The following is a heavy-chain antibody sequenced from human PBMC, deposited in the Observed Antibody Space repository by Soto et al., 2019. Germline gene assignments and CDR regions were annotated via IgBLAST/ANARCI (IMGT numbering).Heavy chain of an antibody. D-gene: IGHD3-10*01. Sequence: ASVKVSCKASGYTFTNYGIIWVRQAPGQGLEWMGWISAYNGNTKYAQKLQGRVTMTTDTSTSTAYMELRSLRSDDTAVYYCARGVGSGSYYNQYNWYDPWGQGTLVTVS. CDR1: GYTFTNYG. CDR2: ISAYNGNT. V-gene: IGHV1-18*01. J-gene: IGHJ5*02. CDR3: ARGVGSGSYYNQYNWYDP.